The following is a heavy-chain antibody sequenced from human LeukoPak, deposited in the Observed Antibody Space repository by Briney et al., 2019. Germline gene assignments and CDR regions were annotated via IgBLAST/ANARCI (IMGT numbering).Heavy chain of an antibody. V-gene: IGHV4-34*09. Sequence: SETLSLTCAVYGGSFSGYYWSWIRQPPGKGLEWIGEINHSGSTYYNPSLKSRVTISVDTSKNQFSLKLSSVTAADTAVYYCARSDIVVVPAAFNWFDPWGRGTLVTVSS. CDR2: INHSGST. J-gene: IGHJ5*02. CDR3: ARSDIVVVPAAFNWFDP. CDR1: GGSFSGYY. D-gene: IGHD2-2*01.